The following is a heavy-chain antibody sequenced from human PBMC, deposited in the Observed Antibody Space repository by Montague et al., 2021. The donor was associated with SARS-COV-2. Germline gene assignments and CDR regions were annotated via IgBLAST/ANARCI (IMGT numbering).Heavy chain of an antibody. CDR2: IKQDGSEK. CDR1: GFTFSSYW. D-gene: IGHD3-16*02. J-gene: IGHJ4*02. CDR3: ARGKYDYVWGSYRYGFDY. Sequence: SLRLSCAASGFTFSSYWMSWVRQAPGKGLEWAANIKQDGSEKYYVDSVKGRFTISRDNAKNSLYLQMNSLRAEDTAVYYCARGKYDYVWGSYRYGFDYWGQGTLVTVSS. V-gene: IGHV3-7*01.